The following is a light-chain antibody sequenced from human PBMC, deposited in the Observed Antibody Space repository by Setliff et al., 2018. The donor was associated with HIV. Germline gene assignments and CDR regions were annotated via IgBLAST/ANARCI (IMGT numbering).Light chain of an antibody. CDR2: EVR. V-gene: IGLV2-14*01. CDR3: SSYALTNTLP. Sequence: QSALTQPASVSGSPGQSITISCTGTSSDVGGYSYVSWYQQHPGKAPKLIIYEVRNRPSGVSNRFSGSKSGNTASLTISGLQAEDEADYYCSSYALTNTLPFGTGTRSPS. CDR1: SSDVGGYSY. J-gene: IGLJ1*01.